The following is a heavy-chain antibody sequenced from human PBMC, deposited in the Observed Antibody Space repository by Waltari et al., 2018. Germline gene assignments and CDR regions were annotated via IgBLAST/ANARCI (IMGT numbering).Heavy chain of an antibody. CDR3: ARGYSSVEDYFDY. CDR2: INHSGST. V-gene: IGHV4-34*01. D-gene: IGHD6-19*01. CDR1: GGSFSGYY. Sequence: QVQLQQWGAGLLKPSETLSLTCAVYGGSFSGYYWSWIRQPPGKGLEWIGEINHSGSTNYNPSLKSRVTISVDTSKNQFSRKLSSVTAADTAVYYCARGYSSVEDYFDYWGQGTLVTVSS. J-gene: IGHJ4*02.